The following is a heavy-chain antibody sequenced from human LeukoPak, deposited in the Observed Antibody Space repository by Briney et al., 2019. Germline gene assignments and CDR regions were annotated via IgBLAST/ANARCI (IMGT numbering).Heavy chain of an antibody. CDR3: ARDRADGADH. CDR2: IKPDGSEK. Sequence: PGGSLRLSCAASGFTFVNSWMTWVRQAPGKGLEWVANIKPDGSEKYYVDSLKGRFTISRDNAKNSLYLQMNSLRVEDTAVYYRARDRADGADHWGQGTLVAVSS. CDR1: GFTFVNSW. D-gene: IGHD4-17*01. J-gene: IGHJ5*02. V-gene: IGHV3-7*01.